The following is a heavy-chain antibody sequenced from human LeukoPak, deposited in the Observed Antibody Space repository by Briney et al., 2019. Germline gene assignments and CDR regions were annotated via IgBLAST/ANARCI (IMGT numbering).Heavy chain of an antibody. CDR1: GYTFTGYY. CDR2: INAGNGNT. V-gene: IGHV1-3*01. J-gene: IGHJ3*02. CDR3: ARDSRGAFDI. Sequence: ASVKVSCKASGYTFTGYYMHWVRQAPGQGLEWMGWINAGNGNTKYSQKFQGRVTITRDTSASTAYMELSSLRSEDTAVYYCARDSRGAFDIWGQGTMVTVSS.